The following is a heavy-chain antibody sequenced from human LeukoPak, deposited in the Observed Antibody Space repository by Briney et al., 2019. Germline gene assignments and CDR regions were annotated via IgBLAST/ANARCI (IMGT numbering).Heavy chain of an antibody. CDR3: ARSCSGGSCYSLYGMDV. D-gene: IGHD2-15*01. CDR2: IYPGDSDT. Sequence: GESLKISCKGSGYSFTSYWIGWVRQMPGKGLEWMGIIYPGDSDTRYSPSFQGQVTISADKSISTAYLQWSSLKASDTAMCYCARSCSGGSCYSLYGMDVWGQGTTVTVSS. J-gene: IGHJ6*02. CDR1: GYSFTSYW. V-gene: IGHV5-51*01.